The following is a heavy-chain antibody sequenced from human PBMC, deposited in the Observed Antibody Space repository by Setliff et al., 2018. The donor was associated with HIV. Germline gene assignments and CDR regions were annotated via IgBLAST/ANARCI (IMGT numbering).Heavy chain of an antibody. CDR3: ARGTVITYFYDSSGSFDY. V-gene: IGHV4-61*09. J-gene: IGHJ4*02. CDR2: IHTSGSS. CDR1: GGSISSGSYY. D-gene: IGHD3-22*01. Sequence: SETLSLTCTVSGGSISSGSYYWSWIRQPAGKGLEWIGHIHTSGSSSYNPSLKSRVIISLDTSKNQFSLKLTSVTAADTAVYYCARGTVITYFYDSSGSFDYWGQGTLVTVSS.